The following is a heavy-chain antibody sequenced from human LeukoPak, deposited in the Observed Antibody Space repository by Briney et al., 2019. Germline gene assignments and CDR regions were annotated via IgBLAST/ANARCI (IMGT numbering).Heavy chain of an antibody. V-gene: IGHV3-64D*06. D-gene: IGHD2-21*02. CDR1: GFTFSSYA. J-gene: IGHJ4*02. Sequence: QPGGSLRLSCAAPGFTFSSYAMHWVRQAPGKGLEYVSAISSNGGSTYYADSVKGRFTISRDNSKNTLYLQMSSLRPEDTAVYYCVKGIVVVTARAFDYWGQGTLVTVSS. CDR3: VKGIVVVTARAFDY. CDR2: ISSNGGST.